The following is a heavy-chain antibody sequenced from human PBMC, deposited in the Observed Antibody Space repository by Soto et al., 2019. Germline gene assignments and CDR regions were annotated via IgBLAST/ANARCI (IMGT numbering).Heavy chain of an antibody. D-gene: IGHD2-15*01. CDR3: ARVGGRWWRVVAAKWFDP. J-gene: IGHJ5*02. V-gene: IGHV4-34*01. CDR2: INHSGST. CDR1: GGSFSGYY. Sequence: TLSLTCAVYGGSFSGYYWSWIRQPPGKGLEWIGEINHSGSTNYNPSLKSRVTISVDTSKNQFSLKLSSVTAADTAVYYCARVGGRWWRVVAAKWFDPWGQGTLVTVSS.